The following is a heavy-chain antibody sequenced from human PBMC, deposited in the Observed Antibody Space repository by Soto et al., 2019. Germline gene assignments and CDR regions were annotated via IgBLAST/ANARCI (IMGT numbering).Heavy chain of an antibody. CDR2: MNAKSGDT. Sequence: QAHLEQSGAELKRPGASVKVSCKASGYTFSDFDINWLRQAAGQGPEWMGWMNAKSGDTFFAQRFQGKFNMTWDTSLSTAYMEVGSLTSDDTAIYYCARGNPFNYAGFDVWGQGTTVAVSS. J-gene: IGHJ6*02. CDR1: GYTFSDFD. D-gene: IGHD3-16*01. V-gene: IGHV1-8*01. CDR3: ARGNPFNYAGFDV.